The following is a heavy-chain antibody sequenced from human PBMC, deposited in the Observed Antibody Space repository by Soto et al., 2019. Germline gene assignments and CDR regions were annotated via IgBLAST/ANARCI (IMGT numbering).Heavy chain of an antibody. D-gene: IGHD6-6*01. J-gene: IGHJ4*02. V-gene: IGHV3-23*01. CDR2: INDSGDT. CDR3: AKRVAYSSSSAYFDY. CDR1: GFTFSTYG. Sequence: PGGSLRLSCAASGFTFSTYGMTWVRQAPGKVLEWVSGINDSGDTYYGDSVKGRFTISRDNSKSTLYLQMNSLSAEDTAVYYCAKRVAYSSSSAYFDYWAQGTLVNVSS.